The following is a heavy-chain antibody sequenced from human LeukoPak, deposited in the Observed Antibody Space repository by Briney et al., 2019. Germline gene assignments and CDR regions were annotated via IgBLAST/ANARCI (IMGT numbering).Heavy chain of an antibody. CDR3: ARGRPYSGGYHLDY. Sequence: SETLSLTCTISGDSTSSDRYYGGWVRQPPGKGLEWIGNIYYSGSTYYNPSLKSRVTMSVDTSKNQFFLKLNSVTAADTAVYYCARGRPYSGGYHLDYWGQGTLVTVSP. CDR2: IYYSGST. V-gene: IGHV4-39*01. D-gene: IGHD1-26*01. J-gene: IGHJ4*02. CDR1: GDSTSSDRYY.